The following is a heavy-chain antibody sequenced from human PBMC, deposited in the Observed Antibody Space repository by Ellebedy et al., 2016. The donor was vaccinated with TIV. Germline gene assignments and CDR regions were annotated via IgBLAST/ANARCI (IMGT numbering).Heavy chain of an antibody. CDR1: GYTLTELS. CDR3: AAGGYYYMDV. V-gene: IGHV1-24*01. CDR2: FDPEDGET. J-gene: IGHJ6*03. Sequence: ASVKVSXKVSGYTLTELSMHWVRQAPGKGLEWMGGFDPEDGETIYAQKFQERVTITRDMSTSTAYMELSSLRSEDTAVYYCAAGGYYYMDVWGKGTTVTVSS.